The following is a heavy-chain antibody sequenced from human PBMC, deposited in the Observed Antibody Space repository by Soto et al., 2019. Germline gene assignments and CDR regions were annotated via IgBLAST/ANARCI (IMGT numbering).Heavy chain of an antibody. CDR1: GGSISRYY. J-gene: IGHJ4*02. V-gene: IGHV4-59*01. CDR3: ARVTGYSSSKFEY. Sequence: QVQLQESGPGLVKPSETLSLTCTVSGGSISRYYWSWIRQPPGKGLEWIGYISYSGGTKYSPSLKSRVTMSVDTSKKQFALKLSSVTAADTAMYYCARVTGYSSSKFEYWGQGTLVTVSS. CDR2: ISYSGGT. D-gene: IGHD6-13*01.